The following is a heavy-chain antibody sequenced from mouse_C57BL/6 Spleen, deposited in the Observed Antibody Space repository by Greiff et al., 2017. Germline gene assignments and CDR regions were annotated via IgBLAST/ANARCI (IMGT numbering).Heavy chain of an antibody. CDR1: GYTFTSYW. CDR2: INPCGGYT. Sequence: VQLQQSGAELVKPGASVKLSCKASGYTFTSYWMHWVNQRPGQGLEWIGYINPCGGYTKYNQKFKDKATLTADKSSSTTYMQLSSLTYEDAAVYDCASLLLADYMDYWGQGTTLTVSS. D-gene: IGHD2-10*01. J-gene: IGHJ2*01. CDR3: ASLLLADYMDY. V-gene: IGHV1-7*01.